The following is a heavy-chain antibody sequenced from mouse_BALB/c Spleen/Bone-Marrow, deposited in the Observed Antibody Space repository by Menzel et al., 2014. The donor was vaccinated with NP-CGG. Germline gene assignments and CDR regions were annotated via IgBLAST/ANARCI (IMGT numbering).Heavy chain of an antibody. Sequence: VHLVESGAELVKPGASVKMSCKASGYTFTSYWMHWVKQRPGQGLEWIGTIDPSDSYTSYNQKFKGKAALTVDTSSSTAYMQLSSLTSEDSAVYYCTRRDTTVERAWFAYWGQGTLVTVSA. V-gene: IGHV1S127*01. D-gene: IGHD1-1*01. CDR1: GYTFTSYW. CDR3: TRRDTTVERAWFAY. CDR2: IDPSDSYT. J-gene: IGHJ3*01.